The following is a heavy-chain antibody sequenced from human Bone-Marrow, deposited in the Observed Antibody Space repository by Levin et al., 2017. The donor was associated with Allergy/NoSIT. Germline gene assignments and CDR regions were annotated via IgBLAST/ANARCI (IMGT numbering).Heavy chain of an antibody. J-gene: IGHJ3*02. D-gene: IGHD1-1*01. CDR3: ARGPFVSTTGTTAGAFDI. Sequence: PGGSLRLSCAASGFTFSSYAMHWVRQAPGKGLEWVAVISYDGSNKYYADSVKGRFTISRDNSKNTLYLQMNSLRAEDTAVYYCARGPFVSTTGTTAGAFDIWGQGTMVTVSS. CDR2: ISYDGSNK. V-gene: IGHV3-30-3*01. CDR1: GFTFSSYA.